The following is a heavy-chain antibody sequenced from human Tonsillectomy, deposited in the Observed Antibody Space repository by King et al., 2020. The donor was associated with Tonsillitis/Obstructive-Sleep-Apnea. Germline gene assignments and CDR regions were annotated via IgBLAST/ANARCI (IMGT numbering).Heavy chain of an antibody. V-gene: IGHV3-64*01. CDR2: ISSNGGST. Sequence: DVQLVESGGGLVQPGGSLRLSCAASGFTFSSYAMHWVRQAPGKGLEYVSAISSNGGSTYYANSVKGRFTISRENSKNTLYLQMGSLRAEDMAVYSCAREGYDFWSGYYTSYYYMDVWGKGTTVTVSS. CDR1: GFTFSSYA. D-gene: IGHD3-3*01. J-gene: IGHJ6*03. CDR3: AREGYDFWSGYYTSYYYMDV.